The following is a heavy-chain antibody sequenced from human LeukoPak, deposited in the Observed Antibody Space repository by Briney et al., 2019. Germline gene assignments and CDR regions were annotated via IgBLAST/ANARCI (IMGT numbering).Heavy chain of an antibody. D-gene: IGHD5-18*01. V-gene: IGHV1-2*02. Sequence: ASVKVSCKASGYTFTSYYMHWVRQAPGQGLEWMGWINPNSGGTNYAQKFQGRVTMTRDTSISTAYMGLSRLRSGDTAVYYCARSTAMVFGAGSDLDYWGQGTLVTVSS. CDR3: ARSTAMVFGAGSDLDY. CDR1: GYTFTSYY. J-gene: IGHJ4*02. CDR2: INPNSGGT.